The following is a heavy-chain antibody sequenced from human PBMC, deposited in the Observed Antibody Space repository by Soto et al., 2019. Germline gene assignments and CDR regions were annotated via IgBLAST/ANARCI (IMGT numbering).Heavy chain of an antibody. J-gene: IGHJ6*02. V-gene: IGHV3-21*01. D-gene: IGHD2-21*02. CDR3: AREETAWPLAYGLDV. Sequence: GGSLRLSCEASGFTFITYSMHWVRQAPGKGLEWVSSIGRRSDIYYADSVKGRFTVSRDNAKNSVSLQMNSLRDEDTAVYYCAREETAWPLAYGLDVWGQGTTVTVSS. CDR1: GFTFITYS. CDR2: IGRRSDI.